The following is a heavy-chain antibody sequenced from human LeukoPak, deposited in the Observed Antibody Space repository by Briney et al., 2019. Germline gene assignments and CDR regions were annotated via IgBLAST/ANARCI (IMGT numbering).Heavy chain of an antibody. D-gene: IGHD5-12*01. CDR1: GYTFTGYY. CDR3: ARGRYRYVDY. J-gene: IGHJ4*02. CDR2: MNPNSGNT. V-gene: IGHV1-8*02. Sequence: ASVKVSCKASGYTFTGYYMHWVRQATGQGLEWMGWMNPNSGNTGYAQKFQGRVTMTRNTSISTAYMDLSSLRPEDTAVYYCARGRYRYVDYWGQGTLVTVSS.